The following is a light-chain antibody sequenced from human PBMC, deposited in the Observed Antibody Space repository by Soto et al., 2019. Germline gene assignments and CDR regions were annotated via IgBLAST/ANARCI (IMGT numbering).Light chain of an antibody. CDR3: CSYAGNNIYV. Sequence: QSVLTQPPSASGSPGQSVAISCTGTSSDVGGYNFVSWYQRHPGKAPKLMIYEVTKRPSGVPDRFSGSKSGNTASLTVSGLQAEDEADYYCCSYAGNNIYVFGTGTKVTVL. CDR2: EVT. CDR1: SSDVGGYNF. J-gene: IGLJ1*01. V-gene: IGLV2-8*01.